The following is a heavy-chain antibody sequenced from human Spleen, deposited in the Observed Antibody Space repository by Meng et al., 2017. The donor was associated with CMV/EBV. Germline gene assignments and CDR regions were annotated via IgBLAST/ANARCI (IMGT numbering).Heavy chain of an antibody. V-gene: IGHV1-2*02. J-gene: IGHJ5*02. D-gene: IGHD4-11*01. CDR2: INPNTGAT. CDR3: ARDGRVVPHHAGNYRGQHWLNP. CDR1: GYLFRNYY. Sequence: ASVKVSCKSSGYLFRNYYIYWVRQAPGQGLEWMGWINPNTGATLSAQKFEGRVTMTSDTSFSTTYMELDSLKSDDTAIYYCARDGRVVPHHAGNYRGQHWLNPWGQGTLVTVSS.